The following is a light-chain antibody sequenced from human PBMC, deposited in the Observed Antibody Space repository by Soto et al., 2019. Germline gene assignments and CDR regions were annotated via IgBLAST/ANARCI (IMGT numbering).Light chain of an antibody. V-gene: IGLV2-11*01. CDR2: AVT. CDR1: SSDVGAYNY. CDR3: CSYAGRYTWV. J-gene: IGLJ3*02. Sequence: QSALTQPHSVSGSPGQSVTISCTGTSSDVGAYNYVSWYQQHPGKAPKFMIYAVTRRPSGVPDRFSGSKSGNTASLTISGLQAEDEADYYCCSYAGRYTWVFGGGTQLTVL.